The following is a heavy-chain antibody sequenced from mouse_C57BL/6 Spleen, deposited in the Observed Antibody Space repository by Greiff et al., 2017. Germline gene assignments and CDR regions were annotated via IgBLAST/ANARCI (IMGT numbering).Heavy chain of an antibody. Sequence: QVQLQQPGAELVMPGASVKLSCKASGYTFTSYWMHWVKQRPGQGLEWIGEIDPSDSYTTYNQKFTGKSTLTVDKSSSTAYMQLSSLTSEDSAVYYCARVGYGSSYRYFDVWGTGTTVTVSS. D-gene: IGHD1-1*01. CDR2: IDPSDSYT. CDR1: GYTFTSYW. V-gene: IGHV1-69*01. J-gene: IGHJ1*03. CDR3: ARVGYGSSYRYFDV.